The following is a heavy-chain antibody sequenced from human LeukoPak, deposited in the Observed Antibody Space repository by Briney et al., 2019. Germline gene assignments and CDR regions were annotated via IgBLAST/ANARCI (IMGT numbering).Heavy chain of an antibody. J-gene: IGHJ4*02. D-gene: IGHD3-22*01. Sequence: SGGSLRLSCAASGFTFSSYAMSWVRQAPGKGLEWVSAISGSGGSTYYADSVKGRFTISRDNSKNTLYLQMNSLRAEDTAVYYCAKVPGIEITMIVVVMEYYFDYWGQGTLVTVSS. CDR1: GFTFSSYA. CDR3: AKVPGIEITMIVVVMEYYFDY. CDR2: ISGSGGST. V-gene: IGHV3-23*01.